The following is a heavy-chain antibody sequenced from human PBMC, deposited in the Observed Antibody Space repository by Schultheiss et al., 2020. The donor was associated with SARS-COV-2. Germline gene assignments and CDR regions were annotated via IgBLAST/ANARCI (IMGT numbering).Heavy chain of an antibody. CDR3: AKGVTSYYYYGMDV. CDR1: GYTFTGYY. D-gene: IGHD2-21*02. V-gene: IGHV1-69*04. Sequence: SVKVSCKASGYTFTGYYMHWVRQAPGQGLEWMGRIIPILGIANYAQKFQGRVTITADKSTSTAYMELSSLRSEDTAVYYCAKGVTSYYYYGMDVWGQGTTVTVSS. CDR2: IIPILGIA. J-gene: IGHJ6*02.